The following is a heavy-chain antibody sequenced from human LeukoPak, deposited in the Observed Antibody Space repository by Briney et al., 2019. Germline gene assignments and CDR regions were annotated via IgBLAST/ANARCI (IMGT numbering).Heavy chain of an antibody. CDR2: IIPIFGTA. Sequence: SVKVSCKASGGTFSSYAISWVRQAPGQGLEWMGGIIPIFGTANYAQKFQGRVTITTDESTSTAYMELSSLRSEDTAVYYCARGYSSGYYPDAWGQGTLVTVSS. J-gene: IGHJ5*02. V-gene: IGHV1-69*05. CDR1: GGTFSSYA. D-gene: IGHD3-22*01. CDR3: ARGYSSGYYPDA.